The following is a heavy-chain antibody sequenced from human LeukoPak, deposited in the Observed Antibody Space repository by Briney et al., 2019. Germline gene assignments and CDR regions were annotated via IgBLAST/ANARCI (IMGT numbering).Heavy chain of an antibody. CDR1: GYTFTSYA. J-gene: IGHJ4*02. V-gene: IGHV1-3*01. CDR3: ARDRWYYGSGSPNDY. Sequence: ASVKVSCKASGYTFTSYAMHWVRQAPGQRLEWMGWINAGNGNTKYSQKFQGRVTITRDTSASTAYTELSSLRSEDTAVYYCARDRWYYGSGSPNDYWGQGTLVTVSS. D-gene: IGHD3-10*01. CDR2: INAGNGNT.